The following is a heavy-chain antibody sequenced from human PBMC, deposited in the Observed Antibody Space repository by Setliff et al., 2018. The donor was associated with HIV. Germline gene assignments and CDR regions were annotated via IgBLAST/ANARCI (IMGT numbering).Heavy chain of an antibody. D-gene: IGHD2-8*01. CDR1: GGSISSSTYY. Sequence: SETLSLTCSVSGGSISSSTYYWGWIRQPPGKGLGWIGDIFCTGSTYYNPSLKSRVAISIDTSENRFSLRLNSVTAADTGVYYCARRGRDGVLIVFATGFDPWGQGTLVTVSS. CDR3: ARRGRDGVLIVFATGFDP. CDR2: IFCTGST. J-gene: IGHJ5*02. V-gene: IGHV4-39*01.